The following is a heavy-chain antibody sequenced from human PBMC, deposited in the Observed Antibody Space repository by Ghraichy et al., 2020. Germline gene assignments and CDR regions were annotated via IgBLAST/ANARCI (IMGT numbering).Heavy chain of an antibody. D-gene: IGHD2-2*02. Sequence: GGSLRLSCAASGFTFSSYSMNWVRQAPGKGLEWVSSISSSSSYIYYADSVKGRFTISRDNAKNSLYLQMNSLRAEDTAVYYCARGVVVVPAAIQYFYYYYGMDVWGQGTTVTVSS. CDR1: GFTFSSYS. CDR3: ARGVVVVPAAIQYFYYYYGMDV. CDR2: ISSSSSYI. V-gene: IGHV3-21*01. J-gene: IGHJ6*02.